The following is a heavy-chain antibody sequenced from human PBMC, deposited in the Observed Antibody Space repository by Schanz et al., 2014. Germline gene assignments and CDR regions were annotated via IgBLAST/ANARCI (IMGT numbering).Heavy chain of an antibody. J-gene: IGHJ4*02. Sequence: EEQLVESGGGLVQPGGSLRLSCAASGFSFSSYAMGWVRQARGKGLEWVSAMNESHSTIYYADSVRGRFTISRDNAENTLFLQMNSLRTEDTAIYYCKKNQYDDVDLSSFNSDFWAQGTLVTVSS. D-gene: IGHD3-10*02. V-gene: IGHV3-23*04. CDR2: MNESHSTI. CDR3: KKNQYDDVDLSSFNSDF. CDR1: GFSFSSYA.